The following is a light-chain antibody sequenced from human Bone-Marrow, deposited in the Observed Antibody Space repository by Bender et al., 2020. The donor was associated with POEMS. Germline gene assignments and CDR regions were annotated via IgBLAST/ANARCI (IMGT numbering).Light chain of an antibody. CDR2: DDS. CDR1: NIGSQS. Sequence: SYVLTQPPSVSVAPGQTARITCGGNNIGSQSVHWYQQRPGQAPVVVIYDDSDRPSSIPERFSGSNSGNTATLTISRVEAGDEADYYCQIWDRSSDQQVFGGGTKVTVL. V-gene: IGLV3-21*02. CDR3: QIWDRSSDQQV. J-gene: IGLJ3*02.